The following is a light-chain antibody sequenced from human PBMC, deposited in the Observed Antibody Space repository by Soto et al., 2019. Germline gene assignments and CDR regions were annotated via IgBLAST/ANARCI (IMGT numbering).Light chain of an antibody. Sequence: QSVLTQPASVSGSPGQSITISCTGSSSDIGAYNYVSWYQQHAGKAPKLMIFDVSYRPSGVSNRFSGSKSGNTASLTISGLQTEDEADYYCSSYTSTNTYVFGTGTKVTVL. CDR1: SSDIGAYNY. CDR2: DVS. J-gene: IGLJ1*01. V-gene: IGLV2-14*03. CDR3: SSYTSTNTYV.